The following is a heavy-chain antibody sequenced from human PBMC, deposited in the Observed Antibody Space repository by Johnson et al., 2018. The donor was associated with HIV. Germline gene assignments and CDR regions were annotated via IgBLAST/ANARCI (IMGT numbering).Heavy chain of an antibody. V-gene: IGHV3-23*01. D-gene: IGHD6-19*01. CDR1: GFTFSSYA. J-gene: IGHJ3*02. CDR2: ISGRGGST. Sequence: EVQLLESGGGLVQPGGSLRLSCAASGFTFSSYAMSWVRQAPGKGLEWVSVISGRGGSTYYADSVKGRFTISRDISQNTLYLQMHSLRAEDTAVYYCAKDRSSGWYPAFDIWGQGTMVTVSS. CDR3: AKDRSSGWYPAFDI.